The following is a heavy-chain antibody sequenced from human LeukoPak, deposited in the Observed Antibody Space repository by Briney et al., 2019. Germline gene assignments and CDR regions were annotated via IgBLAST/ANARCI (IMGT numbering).Heavy chain of an antibody. CDR2: IYHSGST. CDR1: GYSISSGYY. Sequence: SETLSLTCTVSGYSISSGYYWGWIWQPPGKWLEWIGSIYHSGSTYYNPSLKSRVTISVDTSKNQFSLKLSSVTAADTAVYYCARDRWDQYYFDYWGQGTLVTVSS. V-gene: IGHV4-38-2*02. CDR3: ARDRWDQYYFDY. J-gene: IGHJ4*02. D-gene: IGHD1-26*01.